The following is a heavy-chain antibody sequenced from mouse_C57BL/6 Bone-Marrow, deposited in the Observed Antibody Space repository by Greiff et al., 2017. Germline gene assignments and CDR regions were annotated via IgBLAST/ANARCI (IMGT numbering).Heavy chain of an antibody. CDR2: IYPRSGNT. CDR3: ASPYYYGSNWYFDV. CDR1: GYTFTSYG. Sequence: VQLVESGAELARPGASVKLSCKASGYTFTSYGISWVKQRTGQGLEWIGEIYPRSGNTYYNEKFKGKATLTADKSSSTAYMALRSLTSEDSAVXFCASPYYYGSNWYFDVWGTGTTVTVSS. J-gene: IGHJ1*03. V-gene: IGHV1-81*01. D-gene: IGHD1-1*01.